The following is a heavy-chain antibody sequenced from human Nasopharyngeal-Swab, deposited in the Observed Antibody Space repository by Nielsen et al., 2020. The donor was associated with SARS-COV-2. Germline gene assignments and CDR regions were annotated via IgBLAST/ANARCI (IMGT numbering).Heavy chain of an antibody. CDR1: GFTFTSSA. J-gene: IGHJ4*02. CDR3: AGGYCSGGSCYPPEGY. D-gene: IGHD2-15*01. V-gene: IGHV1-58*01. CDR2: IVVGSGNT. Sequence: PVKVSCKASGFTFTSSAVQWVRQARGQRLEWIGWIVVGSGNTNYAQKFQERVTITRDMSTSTAYMELSSLRSEDTAVYYCAGGYCSGGSCYPPEGYWGQGTLVTVSS.